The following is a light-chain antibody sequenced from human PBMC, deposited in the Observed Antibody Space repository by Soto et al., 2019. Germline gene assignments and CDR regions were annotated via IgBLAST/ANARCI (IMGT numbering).Light chain of an antibody. Sequence: DIQMTQSPSSLSASIGDRFTITCHSIQNITNNLSLYQQKPGKAPNLLIYHASKLAKGVTSRFSGSGSGTDFSFIITSLQREDLATYYCQQYYGLPPLTFGQGTRLEI. J-gene: IGKJ5*01. CDR2: HAS. CDR3: QQYYGLPPLT. CDR1: QNITNN. V-gene: IGKV1-33*01.